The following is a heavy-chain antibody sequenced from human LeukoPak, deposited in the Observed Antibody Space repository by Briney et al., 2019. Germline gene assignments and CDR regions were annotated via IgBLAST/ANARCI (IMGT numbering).Heavy chain of an antibody. V-gene: IGHV1-18*01. CDR2: ISAYNGNT. J-gene: IGHJ4*02. CDR1: GYTFTSYG. D-gene: IGHD4-17*01. CDR3: ARERGYGSEGGYFDY. Sequence: ASVKVSCKASGYTFTSYGISWVRQAPGQGLEWMGWISAYNGNTNYAQKLQGRVTMTTDTSTSTAYMELRSLRSDDTAVYYCARERGYGSEGGYFDYWGQGTLVTVSS.